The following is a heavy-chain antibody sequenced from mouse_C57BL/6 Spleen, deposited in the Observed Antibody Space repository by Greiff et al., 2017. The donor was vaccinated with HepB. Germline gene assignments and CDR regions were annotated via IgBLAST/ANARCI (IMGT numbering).Heavy chain of an antibody. D-gene: IGHD2-4*01. Sequence: EVQLVESGGGLVKPGGSLKLSCAASAFTFSAYGMHWVRQAPEKGLEWVAYISSGSSTIYYADTVKGRFTISRDNAKNTLFLQKTSLRSEDTAMYYCARPDDYDCAWFAYWGEGTLVTVSA. CDR2: ISSGSSTI. CDR1: AFTFSAYG. CDR3: ARPDDYDCAWFAY. V-gene: IGHV5-17*01. J-gene: IGHJ3*01.